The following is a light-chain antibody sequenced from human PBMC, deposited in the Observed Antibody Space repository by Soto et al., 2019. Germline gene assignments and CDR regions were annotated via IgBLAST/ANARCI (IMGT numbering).Light chain of an antibody. CDR2: GAS. CDR1: QAVRNSY. Sequence: ETVLTQSPGTLSLSPGERATLSCRASQAVRNSYVAWYQHRPGQAPRVLIYGASKRAIGLPARFSGSGSGTEFTLTISRLEPEDFAVYYCQQYGSSSWTFGQGTKVDIK. J-gene: IGKJ1*01. V-gene: IGKV3-20*01. CDR3: QQYGSSSWT.